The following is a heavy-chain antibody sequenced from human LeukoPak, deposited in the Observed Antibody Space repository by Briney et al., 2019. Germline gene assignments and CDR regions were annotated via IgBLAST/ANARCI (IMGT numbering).Heavy chain of an antibody. CDR2: IYYSGST. Sequence: PSETLSLTCTVSGYSITSGYYWGWIRQPPGKGLEWIGSIYYSGSTYYSPSLKSRVTISVYTSENQFSLKLNSVTAADTAVYYCARDRGSYRFDYWGQGTLVTVSS. CDR3: ARDRGSYRFDY. D-gene: IGHD1-26*01. CDR1: GYSITSGYY. J-gene: IGHJ4*02. V-gene: IGHV4-38-2*02.